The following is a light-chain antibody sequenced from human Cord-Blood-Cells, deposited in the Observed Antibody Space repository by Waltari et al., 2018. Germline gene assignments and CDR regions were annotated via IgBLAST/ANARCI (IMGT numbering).Light chain of an antibody. Sequence: SSELTQDPAVSVALGQTVRITCQGDSLRSYYASWYQQKPGQAPVLVTYGKNIRPSGIPDRFSDSSSGNTASLTITGAQAEEEADYYCSSYTSSSTWVFGGGTKLTVL. CDR2: GKN. J-gene: IGLJ3*02. V-gene: IGLV3-19*01. CDR3: SSYTSSSTWV. CDR1: SLRSYY.